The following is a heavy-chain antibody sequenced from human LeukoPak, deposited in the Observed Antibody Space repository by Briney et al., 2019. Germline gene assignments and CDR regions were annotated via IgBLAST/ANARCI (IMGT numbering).Heavy chain of an antibody. V-gene: IGHV3-7*01. Sequence: GGSLRLSCAASGFTFSSYWMSWVRQAPGKGLEWVANIKQDGSEKYYVDSVKGRFTISRDNAKNPLYLQMNSLRAEDTAVYYCAREYSSGGDYAFDYWGQGNLVTVSS. CDR1: GFTFSSYW. J-gene: IGHJ4*02. CDR3: AREYSSGGDYAFDY. D-gene: IGHD4-17*01. CDR2: IKQDGSEK.